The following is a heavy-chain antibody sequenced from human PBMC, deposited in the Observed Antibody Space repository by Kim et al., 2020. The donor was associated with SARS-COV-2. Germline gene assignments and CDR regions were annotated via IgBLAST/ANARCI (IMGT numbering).Heavy chain of an antibody. J-gene: IGHJ4*02. D-gene: IGHD3-10*01. CDR3: ARDPGSGSYNV. CDR2: T. Sequence: TYYNPSLQSRVTISVDTSKTQFSLKLSSVTAADTAVYYCARDPGSGSYNVWGQGTLVTVSS. V-gene: IGHV4-31*02.